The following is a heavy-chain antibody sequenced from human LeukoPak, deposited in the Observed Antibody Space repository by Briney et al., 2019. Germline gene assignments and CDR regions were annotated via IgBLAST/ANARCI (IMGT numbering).Heavy chain of an antibody. D-gene: IGHD6-19*01. CDR1: GFTFSSHG. J-gene: IGHJ4*02. Sequence: QSGGSLRLSCAASGFTFSSHGMSWARQAPGKGLEWVSTISGNGGSTYYADSVKGRFTISRDNSKNTLYLQMNSLRAEDTAMYYCAKTSAWYDSGPRFDYGGQGTLVTVSS. CDR2: ISGNGGST. V-gene: IGHV3-23*01. CDR3: AKTSAWYDSGPRFDY.